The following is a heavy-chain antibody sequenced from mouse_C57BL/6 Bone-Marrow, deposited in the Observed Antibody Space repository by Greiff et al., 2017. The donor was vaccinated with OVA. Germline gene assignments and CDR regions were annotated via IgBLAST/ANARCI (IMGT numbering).Heavy chain of an antibody. D-gene: IGHD4-1*01. CDR1: GYTFTSYG. V-gene: IGHV1-58*01. CDR2: IYIGNGYT. CDR3: ARDETGRGDY. J-gene: IGHJ4*01. Sequence: VQLKQSGAELVRPGSSVKMSCKTSGYTFTSYGINWVKQRPGQGLEWIGYIYIGNGYTAYNEKFKGKATLTSDTSSSTAYMQLSSLTSGDAAIYFCARDETGRGDYWGQGTSVTVSS.